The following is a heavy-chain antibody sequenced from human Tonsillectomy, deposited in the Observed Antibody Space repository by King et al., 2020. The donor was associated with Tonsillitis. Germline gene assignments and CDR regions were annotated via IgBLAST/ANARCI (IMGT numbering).Heavy chain of an antibody. J-gene: IGHJ4*02. Sequence: VQLQQSGPGLVKPSQTLSLTCAISGDSVSSNSAAWTWIRQSPSRGREWLGRTYYRSKWYNDYAVSVKSRITINADTSKNQFSLQLNSVTSDVTAVYYCARVLMAVAGDFDYWRQGTLVTVSS. CDR3: ARVLMAVAGDFDY. D-gene: IGHD3-9*01. CDR2: TYYRSKWYN. CDR1: GDSVSSNSAA. V-gene: IGHV6-1*01.